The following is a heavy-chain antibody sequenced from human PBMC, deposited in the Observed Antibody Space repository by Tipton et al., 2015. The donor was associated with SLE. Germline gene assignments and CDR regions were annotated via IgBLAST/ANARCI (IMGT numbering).Heavy chain of an antibody. Sequence: TLSLTCTVSGGSISGYYWSWIRQPPGKGLEWIGYIYYSGSTNYNPSLKSRVTISVDTSKNQFSLKLSSVTAADTAVYYCARVPLYYYYYMDVWGKGTTVTVPS. V-gene: IGHV4-59*01. CDR3: ARVPLYYYYYMDV. CDR2: IYYSGST. J-gene: IGHJ6*03. CDR1: GGSISGYY.